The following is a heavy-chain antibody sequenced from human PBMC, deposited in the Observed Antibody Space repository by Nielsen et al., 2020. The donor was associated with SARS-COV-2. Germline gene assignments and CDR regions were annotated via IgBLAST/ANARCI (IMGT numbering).Heavy chain of an antibody. V-gene: IGHV3-11*05. CDR2: ISSSSSYT. CDR1: GFTFSDYY. CDR3: ARDGSSWYGGVDY. D-gene: IGHD6-13*01. Sequence: GESLKISCAASGFTFSDYYMSWIRQAPGKGLEWVSYISSSSSYTNYADSVKGRFTISRDNAKNSLYLQMNSLRAEDTAVYYCARDGSSWYGGVDYWGQGTLVTVSS. J-gene: IGHJ4*02.